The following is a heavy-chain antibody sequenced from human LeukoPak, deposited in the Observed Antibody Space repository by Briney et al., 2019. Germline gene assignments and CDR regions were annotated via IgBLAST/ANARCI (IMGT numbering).Heavy chain of an antibody. CDR1: GYSISSGYY. J-gene: IGHJ1*01. CDR3: ARDPETEYFQH. Sequence: SETLSLTCTVSGYSISSGYYWGWIRQPPGKGLEWIGSIYHSGSTYYNPSLKSRVTISVDTSKNQFSLKLSSVTAADTAVYYCARDPETEYFQHWGQGTLVTVSS. V-gene: IGHV4-38-2*02. CDR2: IYHSGST.